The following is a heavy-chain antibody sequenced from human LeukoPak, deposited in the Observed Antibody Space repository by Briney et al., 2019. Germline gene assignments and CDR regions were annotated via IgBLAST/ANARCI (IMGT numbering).Heavy chain of an antibody. J-gene: IGHJ6*02. Sequence: GGSLRLSCAASGFTFSSYAMHWVRQAPGKGLEWVAVISYDGSNKYYADSVKGRFTISRDNSKNTLYLQMNSLRAEDTAVYYCARDLNGMDVCGQGTTVTVSS. CDR3: ARDLNGMDV. V-gene: IGHV3-30-3*01. CDR2: ISYDGSNK. CDR1: GFTFSSYA.